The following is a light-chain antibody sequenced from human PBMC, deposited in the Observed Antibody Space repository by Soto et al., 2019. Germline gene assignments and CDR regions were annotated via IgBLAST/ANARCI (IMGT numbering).Light chain of an antibody. CDR3: QQHSRSIT. CDR2: GAS. CDR1: QSVTSNY. J-gene: IGKJ4*01. Sequence: SGRVSLSTGEGATLLYGASQSVTSNYLAWYQQKPGQSPRLLIYGASIRATAIPDRFSGSGSGADFTLTISRLEPEDSAVYYCQQHSRSITFGGGTKVDIK. V-gene: IGKV3-20*01.